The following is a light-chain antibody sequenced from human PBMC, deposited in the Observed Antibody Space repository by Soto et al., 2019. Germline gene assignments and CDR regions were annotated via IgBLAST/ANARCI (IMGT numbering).Light chain of an antibody. Sequence: DIQMTQSTCALYATAEDRVNITCRASQSISSWLAWYQHKPGKAPKLLIYDASNLDSGVPSRFSGSGSGTEFSLTISNLQPDDFATYYCQQYENYWTFGQGTKVDIK. J-gene: IGKJ1*01. V-gene: IGKV1-5*01. CDR3: QQYENYWT. CDR2: DAS. CDR1: QSISSW.